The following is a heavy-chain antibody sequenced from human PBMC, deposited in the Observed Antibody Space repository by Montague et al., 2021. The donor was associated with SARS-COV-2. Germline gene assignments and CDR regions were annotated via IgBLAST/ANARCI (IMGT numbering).Heavy chain of an antibody. J-gene: IGHJ6*02. V-gene: IGHV3-21*06. CDR1: GFTFSGYT. CDR2: ISSRDSSI. D-gene: IGHD2-15*01. CDR3: ARECDIAPYAYGMDV. Sequence: SLRLSCAASGFTFSGYTMNWVRQAPGKGLEWVSFISSRDSSIYYADSVKGRSTISTSNAKNLLYLQMNSPRAEDTAIYYCARECDIAPYAYGMDVWGQGTTVTVSS.